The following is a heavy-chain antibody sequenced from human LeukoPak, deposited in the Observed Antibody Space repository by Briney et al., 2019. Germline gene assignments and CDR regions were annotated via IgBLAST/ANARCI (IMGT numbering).Heavy chain of an antibody. V-gene: IGHV1-8*01. J-gene: IGHJ4*02. CDR1: GYTFTSYD. Sequence: ASVKVSCKASGYTFTSYDINWVRQATGQGLEWMGWMNPNSGNTGYAQKFQGRVTMTRNTSINTAYMELSSLRSEDTAVYYCAREEIFRCSGGSCYFDYWGQGTLVTVSS. CDR3: AREEIFRCSGGSCYFDY. CDR2: MNPNSGNT. D-gene: IGHD2-15*01.